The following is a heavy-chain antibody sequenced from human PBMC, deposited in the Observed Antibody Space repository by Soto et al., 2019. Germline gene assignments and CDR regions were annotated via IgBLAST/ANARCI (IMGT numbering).Heavy chain of an antibody. CDR1: GGVVNSYK. Sequence: DTPALTSSESGGVVNSYKSRWIRQPPGKGLERIGYIYYSGSTNYNPSLKSRVTISVDTSKNQFSLKLSSVTAADTAVYHCARRYGASFDYWGQGTLVNV. D-gene: IGHD4-17*01. CDR2: IYYSGST. V-gene: IGHV4-59*02. J-gene: IGHJ4*02. CDR3: ARRYGASFDY.